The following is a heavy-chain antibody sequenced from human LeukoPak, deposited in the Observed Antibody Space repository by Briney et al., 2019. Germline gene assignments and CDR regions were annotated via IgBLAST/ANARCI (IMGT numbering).Heavy chain of an antibody. Sequence: GESLKISCKASGYSFTRYWIAWVRQMPGKGLEWMGIIYPGDSDTRYGPSFQGQVIISADKSISTAYLQWSSLKASDTAMYYCASPGASGRDAFDIRGQGTMVTVSS. CDR1: GYSFTRYW. D-gene: IGHD6-19*01. V-gene: IGHV5-51*01. CDR2: IYPGDSDT. J-gene: IGHJ3*02. CDR3: ASPGASGRDAFDI.